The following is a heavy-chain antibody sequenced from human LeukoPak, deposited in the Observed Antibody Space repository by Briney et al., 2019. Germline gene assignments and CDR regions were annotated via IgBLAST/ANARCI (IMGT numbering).Heavy chain of an antibody. CDR2: IYYSGST. V-gene: IGHV4-39*07. CDR1: RGSTTSTSYY. J-gene: IGHJ4*02. CDR3: ARDRLFWFGELDY. D-gene: IGHD3-10*01. Sequence: SETLSLTCTVSRGSTTSTSYYWGSIRPPPGKGLEWSGNIYYSGSTYYSPSLKSRVTMSVDTSKNQTSLKLRSVTAADTAVYYCARDRLFWFGELDYWGQGTLVIVSS.